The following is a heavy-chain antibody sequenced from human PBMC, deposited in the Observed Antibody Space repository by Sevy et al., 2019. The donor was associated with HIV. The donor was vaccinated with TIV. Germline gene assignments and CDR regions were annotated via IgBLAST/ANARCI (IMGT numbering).Heavy chain of an antibody. Sequence: ASVKVSCKAPGDTLTNNYMHWVRQAPGQGLEWMGIIDPSGGNTCYAQKFQGRVTMTRDTSTSTLYVDLSSLRSEDTAVYYCVRADPAQHFDSWGQGTLVTVSS. CDR3: VRADPAQHFDS. V-gene: IGHV1-46*01. CDR2: IDPSGGNT. J-gene: IGHJ4*02. CDR1: GDTLTNNY.